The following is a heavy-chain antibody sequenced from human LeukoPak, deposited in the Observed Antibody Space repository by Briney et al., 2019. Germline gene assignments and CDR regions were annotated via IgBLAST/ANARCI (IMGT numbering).Heavy chain of an antibody. D-gene: IGHD2-8*02. CDR2: IYYSGST. Sequence: SETLSLTCTVSGVSISSGGYYWSWIRQHPGKGLEWIGYIYYSGSTYYNPSLKSRVTISVDTSKNQFSLKLSSVTAADTAVYYCARDQVVYAMSTGYYYYGMDVWGQGTTVTVSS. J-gene: IGHJ6*02. V-gene: IGHV4-31*03. CDR1: GVSISSGGYY. CDR3: ARDQVVYAMSTGYYYYGMDV.